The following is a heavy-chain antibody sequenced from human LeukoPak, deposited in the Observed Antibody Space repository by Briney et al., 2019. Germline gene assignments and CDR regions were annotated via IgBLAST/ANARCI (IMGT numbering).Heavy chain of an antibody. V-gene: IGHV3-23*01. D-gene: IGHD1-26*01. CDR2: ISGSGGST. CDR1: GFTFSSYA. J-gene: IGHJ6*02. Sequence: GGSLRLSCAASGFTFSSYAMRWVRQAPGKGLEWVSAISGSGGSTYYADSVKGRFTISRDNSKSTLYVQMNSLRAEDTAVYYCAKDIVRGMGTNYYYYGMDVWGQGTTVTVSS. CDR3: AKDIVRGMGTNYYYYGMDV.